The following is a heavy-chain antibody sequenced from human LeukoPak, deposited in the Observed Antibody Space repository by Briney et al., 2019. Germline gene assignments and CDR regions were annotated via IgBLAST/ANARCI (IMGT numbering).Heavy chain of an antibody. Sequence: ASVKVSCKASAYTFTSYYMHWVRQAPGQGLEWMGIINPSGGSTSYAQKFQGRVTMTRDMSTSTVYMELSSLRSEDTAVYYCARSFEIAAAGTSYWGQGTLVTVSS. V-gene: IGHV1-46*01. CDR2: INPSGGST. J-gene: IGHJ4*02. CDR3: ARSFEIAAAGTSY. D-gene: IGHD6-13*01. CDR1: AYTFTSYY.